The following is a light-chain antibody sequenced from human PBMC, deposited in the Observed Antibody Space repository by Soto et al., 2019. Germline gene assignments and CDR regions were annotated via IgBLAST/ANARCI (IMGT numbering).Light chain of an antibody. CDR1: QSVSSSY. Sequence: EIVLTQSPGTLSLSPGERATLSCRASQSVSSSYLAWYQQKPGQAPRLLIYGASSRATGIPDRLSGSGSGTDFTLTISRLEPEDFAVYYCQQYGSSYTFGQGTKLEIK. CDR3: QQYGSSYT. CDR2: GAS. J-gene: IGKJ2*01. V-gene: IGKV3-20*01.